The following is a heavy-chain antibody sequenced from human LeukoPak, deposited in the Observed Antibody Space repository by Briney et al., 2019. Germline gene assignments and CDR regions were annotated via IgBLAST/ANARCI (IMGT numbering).Heavy chain of an antibody. D-gene: IGHD3-22*01. Sequence: GRSLRLSCAAPGLTFSSYAFNWLRQAPGKGLEWVAVISSHVNNKFYADSVKGRFTVSRDNSKNTLYLQMNSLRVEDTAVYYCARDYDVDYSSSPGWFDSWGQGTLVTVSS. CDR2: ISSHVNNK. CDR1: GLTFSSYA. J-gene: IGHJ5*01. CDR3: ARDYDVDYSSSPGWFDS. V-gene: IGHV3-30-3*01.